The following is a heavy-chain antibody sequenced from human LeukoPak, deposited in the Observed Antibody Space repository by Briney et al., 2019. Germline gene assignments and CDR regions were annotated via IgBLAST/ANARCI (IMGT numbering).Heavy chain of an antibody. CDR3: ASAAGWESAY. CDR1: GTTFDSHY. CDR2: INQDGSEK. J-gene: IGHJ4*02. D-gene: IGHD1-26*01. Sequence: GGSLRLSCAASGTTFDSHYMTWVRQTPEKGLEWVANINQDGSEKNYVDSVKGRFTISRDNAKKSLYLQMNSLSAEDTAVYYCASAAGWESAYWGQGTLVTVSS. V-gene: IGHV3-7*01.